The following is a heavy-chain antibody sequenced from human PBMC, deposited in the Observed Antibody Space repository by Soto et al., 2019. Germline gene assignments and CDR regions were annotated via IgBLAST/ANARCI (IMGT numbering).Heavy chain of an antibody. Sequence: QVQLQQWGAGLLKPSETLSLTCAVYGGSFSGYYWTWIRQPPGTGLEWIGELNHSGCTNYNPSLKSRVTMSVDTSKHQFSLKLTSVTAADPPVYYCARDKITGLFDYWGQGTLVTVSS. J-gene: IGHJ4*02. CDR1: GGSFSGYY. CDR3: ARDKITGLFDY. CDR2: LNHSGCT. V-gene: IGHV4-34*01. D-gene: IGHD2-8*02.